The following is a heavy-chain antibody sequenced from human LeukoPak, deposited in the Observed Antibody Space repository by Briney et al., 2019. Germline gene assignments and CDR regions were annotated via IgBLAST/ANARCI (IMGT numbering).Heavy chain of an antibody. CDR2: ISAYNGNT. V-gene: IGHV1-18*01. D-gene: IGHD6-19*01. CDR1: GGTFSSYA. J-gene: IGHJ4*02. CDR3: ATVDRYSSWSNYFDS. Sequence: ASVKVSCKASGGTFSSYAISWVRQAPGQGPEWMGWISAYNGNTNYAQKLQGRVTMTTDTSTSTAYMELRSLRSEDTAVYYCATVDRYSSWSNYFDSWGQGTLVIVSS.